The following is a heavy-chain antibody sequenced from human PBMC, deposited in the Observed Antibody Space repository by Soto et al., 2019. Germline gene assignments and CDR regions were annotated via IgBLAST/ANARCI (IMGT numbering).Heavy chain of an antibody. J-gene: IGHJ4*02. D-gene: IGHD5-12*01. CDR1: GGTFSSYT. Sequence: GASVKVSCKASGGTFSSYTISWVRQAPGQGLEWMGRITPILDITNYAQKFQGRVTITADKSTSTACMQLSSLRSEDTAVYYCARVKGAYAIDYWGQGTLVTVSS. CDR3: ARVKGAYAIDY. CDR2: ITPILDIT. V-gene: IGHV1-69*02.